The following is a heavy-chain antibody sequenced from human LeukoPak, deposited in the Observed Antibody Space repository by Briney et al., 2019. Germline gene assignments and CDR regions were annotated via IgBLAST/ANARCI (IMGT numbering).Heavy chain of an antibody. CDR1: GYTFSGYY. J-gene: IGHJ4*02. CDR2: IDSNSGGT. CDR3: ARGTYYYDSSGYYYYFDY. Sequence: ASVKVSCKASGYTFSGYYMHWVRRAPGQGFEWMGRIDSNSGGTNYAQNFQGRVTMTRDTSISTVYMELSRLRSDDTAVYYCARGTYYYDSSGYYYYFDYWGQGTLVTVSS. D-gene: IGHD3-22*01. V-gene: IGHV1-2*02.